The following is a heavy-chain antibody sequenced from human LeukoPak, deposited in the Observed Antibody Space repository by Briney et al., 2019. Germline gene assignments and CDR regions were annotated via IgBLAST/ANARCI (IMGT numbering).Heavy chain of an antibody. CDR2: IKEDGSEK. CDR3: ARYGQLGY. CDR1: GFTFRNSW. V-gene: IGHV3-7*01. D-gene: IGHD3-10*01. J-gene: IGHJ4*02. Sequence: GGSLRLSCAASGFTFRNSWMSWVRQAPGKGLEWVAHIKEDGSEKYYVDFVKGRFTISRDNAENLLYLQMNSLRAEDTAVYYCARYGQLGYWGQGTLVTVSP.